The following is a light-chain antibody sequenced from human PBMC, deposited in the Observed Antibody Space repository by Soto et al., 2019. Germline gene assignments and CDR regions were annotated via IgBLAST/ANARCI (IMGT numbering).Light chain of an antibody. CDR1: XTVXXX. J-gene: IGKJ2*01. CDR3: QQYSSYSPYT. V-gene: IGKV1-5*03. CDR2: EAS. Sequence: DIQMTQSPSTLSASIGDRVTITXRXXXTVXXXXXWYQQKPGTAPKLLIYEASTLHSGVPSRFSGSGSGTEFTLVISRLQPDDLATYYCQQYSSYSPYTFGQGTKVEI.